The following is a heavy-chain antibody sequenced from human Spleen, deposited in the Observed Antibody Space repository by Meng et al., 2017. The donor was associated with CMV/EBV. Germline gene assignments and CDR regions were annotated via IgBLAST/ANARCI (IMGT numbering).Heavy chain of an antibody. CDR2: ISYDGSNK. CDR3: ARNRYYDFWSGYYFGY. J-gene: IGHJ4*02. CDR1: GFTFSSYG. V-gene: IGHV3-30*19. Sequence: GESLKISCAASGFTFSSYGMHWVRQAPGKGLEWVAVISYDGSNKYYADSVKGRFTISRDNSKNTLYLQMNSLRAEDTAVYYCARNRYYDFWSGYYFGYWGQGTLVTVSS. D-gene: IGHD3-3*01.